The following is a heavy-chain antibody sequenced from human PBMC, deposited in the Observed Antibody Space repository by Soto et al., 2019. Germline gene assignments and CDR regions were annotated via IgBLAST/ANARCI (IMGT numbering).Heavy chain of an antibody. D-gene: IGHD2-2*01. CDR3: ASMGYCSSTSCYRNYYYYMDF. CDR2: MNPNSGNT. J-gene: IGHJ6*03. Sequence: ASVKVSCKASGYTFTSYDINWVRQATGQGLEWMGWMNPNSGNTGYAQKFQGRVTMTRNTSISTAYMELSSLRSEDTAVYYCASMGYCSSTSCYRNYYYYMDFCGKGTMVTVSS. CDR1: GYTFTSYD. V-gene: IGHV1-8*01.